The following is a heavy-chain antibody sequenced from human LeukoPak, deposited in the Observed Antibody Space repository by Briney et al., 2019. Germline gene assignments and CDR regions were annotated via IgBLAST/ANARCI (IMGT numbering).Heavy chain of an antibody. V-gene: IGHV3-23*01. J-gene: IGHJ4*02. CDR2: ISVSGGST. D-gene: IGHD6-13*01. Sequence: GGSLRLSCAASGFTFSSYAMSWVRQAPGKGLEWVSAISVSGGSTYYADSVKGRFTISRDNSKNTLYLQMNSLRAEDPAVYYCAKDGGGSIAAAGADYWGQGTLVTVSS. CDR3: AKDGGGSIAAAGADY. CDR1: GFTFSSYA.